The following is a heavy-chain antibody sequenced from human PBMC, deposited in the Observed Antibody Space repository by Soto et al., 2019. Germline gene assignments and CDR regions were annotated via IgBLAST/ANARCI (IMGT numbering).Heavy chain of an antibody. CDR3: ARGKGYSGYDYFDP. CDR1: GGSFSDYY. Sequence: QVQLQQWGAGLLKPSETLSLTCAVYGGSFSDYYWSWIRQSPKKGLEWIGEIDHIGITNYNPSLKRRVAMSIDTSKNQFALKLTAVTAADTAVYYCARGKGYSGYDYFDPWGQGTLGTVSS. V-gene: IGHV4-34*01. J-gene: IGHJ5*02. CDR2: IDHIGIT. D-gene: IGHD5-12*01.